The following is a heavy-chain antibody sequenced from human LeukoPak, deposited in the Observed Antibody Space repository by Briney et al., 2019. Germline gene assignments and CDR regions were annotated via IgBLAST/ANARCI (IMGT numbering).Heavy chain of an antibody. D-gene: IGHD2-21*01. V-gene: IGHV1-2*02. CDR2: INPNSGGT. CDR1: GYSFTDYY. CDR3: ARADRLHGGPYLIGP. J-gene: IGHJ5*02. Sequence: ASVKVSCKTSGYSFTDYYMHWVRQAPGQGLGWMGWINPNSGGTSAAQKFQGRVTMTRDTSITTVYMEVSWLTSDDTAIYYCARADRLHGGPYLIGPWGQGTLVTVSS.